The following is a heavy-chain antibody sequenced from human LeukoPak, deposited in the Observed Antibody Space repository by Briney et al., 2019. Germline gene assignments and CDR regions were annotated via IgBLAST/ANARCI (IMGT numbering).Heavy chain of an antibody. CDR1: GFTFSNYW. D-gene: IGHD5-18*01. CDR3: AKGGSGYSYGSFDY. V-gene: IGHV3-7*03. J-gene: IGHJ4*02. Sequence: GGSLRLSCVASGFTFSNYWMSWVRQAPDKGLEWVANIVQDGSAKYYLDSVKGRFTISRDNAKNSLYLQMNSLRAEDTALYYCAKGGSGYSYGSFDYWGQGTLVTVSS. CDR2: IVQDGSAK.